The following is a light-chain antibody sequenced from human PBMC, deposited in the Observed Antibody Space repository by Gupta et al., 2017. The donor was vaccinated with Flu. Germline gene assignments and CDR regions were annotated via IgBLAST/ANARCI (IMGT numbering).Light chain of an antibody. CDR1: QLISRY. V-gene: IGKV1-39*01. CDR2: RAS. Sequence: DIQMTQSPSSLSASLGDRVTITCRASQLISRYLHWYQQKPGEAPKLLLRRASTLQSGVPSRFRGSGSGTDFTLTITRLHPEDFAVYYCQQSYSRPWTFGQGTKVEVK. J-gene: IGKJ1*01. CDR3: QQSYSRPWT.